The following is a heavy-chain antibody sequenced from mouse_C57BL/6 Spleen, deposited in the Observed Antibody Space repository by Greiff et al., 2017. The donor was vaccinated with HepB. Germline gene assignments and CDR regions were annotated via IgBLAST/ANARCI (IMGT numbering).Heavy chain of an antibody. CDR1: GYTFTSYW. Sequence: QVQLQQSGAELVKPGASVKSSCKASGYTFTSYWMHWVKQRPGQGLEWIGMIHPNSGSTNYNEKFKSKATLTVDKSSSTAYMQLSSLTSEDSAVYYCARWGNGYYAMDYWGQGTSVTVSS. CDR2: IHPNSGST. J-gene: IGHJ4*01. CDR3: ARWGNGYYAMDY. V-gene: IGHV1-64*01.